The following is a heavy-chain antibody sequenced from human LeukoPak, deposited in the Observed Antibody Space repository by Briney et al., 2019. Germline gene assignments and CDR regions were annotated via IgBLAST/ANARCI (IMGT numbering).Heavy chain of an antibody. CDR2: ISSSSTYM. CDR3: ARGPKSEWLQNYFDY. J-gene: IGHJ4*02. D-gene: IGHD5-12*01. CDR1: SFTFSAYV. Sequence: GGSLRLSCAASSFTFSAYVMHWVRQAPGRGLEWVSSISSSSTYMSYSDSVKGRFTVSRDNAENSLYLQMSGLRGEDTAVYYCARGPKSEWLQNYFDYWGQGALVAVSS. V-gene: IGHV3-21*06.